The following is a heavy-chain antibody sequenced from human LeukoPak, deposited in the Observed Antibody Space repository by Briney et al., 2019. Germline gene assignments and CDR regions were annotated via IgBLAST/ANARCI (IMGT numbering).Heavy chain of an antibody. CDR3: AREGGIPRRDGYNFDY. D-gene: IGHD5-24*01. V-gene: IGHV1-46*01. J-gene: IGHJ4*02. Sequence: ASVKVSCKASGYTFTSYYMHWVRQAPGQGLEWMGIINPSGGSTSYAQKFQGRVTMTRDTSTSTVYMELSSLRSEDTAVYYCAREGGIPRRDGYNFDYWGQGTLVTVSS. CDR2: INPSGGST. CDR1: GYTFTSYY.